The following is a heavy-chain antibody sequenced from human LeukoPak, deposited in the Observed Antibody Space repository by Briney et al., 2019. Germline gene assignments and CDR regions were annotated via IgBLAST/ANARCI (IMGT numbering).Heavy chain of an antibody. D-gene: IGHD3-3*01. CDR3: ARDRHYDASSVFDP. V-gene: IGHV1-18*04. J-gene: IGHJ5*02. CDR2: IRPYNGNT. CDR1: GYTFTRYY. Sequence: GASVKVSCTASGYTFTRYYMHWVRQAPGQGLQWMGWIRPYNGNTKYAQKLQDRFTMTTDTATNTVYMELRSLRFDDTAVYHCARDRHYDASSVFDPWGQGTLVTVSS.